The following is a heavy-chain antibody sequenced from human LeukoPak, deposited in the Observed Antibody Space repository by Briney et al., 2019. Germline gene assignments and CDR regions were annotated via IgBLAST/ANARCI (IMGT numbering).Heavy chain of an antibody. CDR2: ISGSGGST. Sequence: PGGSLRLSCAASGFTFSSYAMSWVRQAPGKGLEWVSAISGSGGSTYYADSVKGRFTISRDNSKNTLYLRMNSLRAEDTAVYYCAKDPRDTMVRGYYFDSWGQGTLVTVSS. V-gene: IGHV3-23*01. D-gene: IGHD3-10*01. CDR3: AKDPRDTMVRGYYFDS. J-gene: IGHJ4*02. CDR1: GFTFSSYA.